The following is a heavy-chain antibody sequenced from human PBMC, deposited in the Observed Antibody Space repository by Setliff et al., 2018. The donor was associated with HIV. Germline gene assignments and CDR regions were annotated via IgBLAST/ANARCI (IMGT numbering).Heavy chain of an antibody. CDR1: GGSISSYY. J-gene: IGHJ2*01. CDR3: ARHPDSGFYYSPLLNNWYFDL. V-gene: IGHV4-4*07. D-gene: IGHD3-22*01. CDR2: IYTSGST. Sequence: SETPSLTCTVSGGSISSYYWSWIRQPAGKGLEWIGRIYTSGSTNYNPSLKSRVTISLDTSKNQFSLKLTSVTAADTAVYYCARHPDSGFYYSPLLNNWYFDLWGPGTLVTVSS.